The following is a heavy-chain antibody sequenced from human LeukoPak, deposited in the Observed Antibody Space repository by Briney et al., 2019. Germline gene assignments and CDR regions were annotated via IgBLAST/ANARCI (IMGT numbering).Heavy chain of an antibody. J-gene: IGHJ2*01. V-gene: IGHV1-18*01. CDR3: ARPRDTAIDWYFDL. D-gene: IGHD5-18*01. CDR2: ISAYNGNT. CDR1: GYTFTSYG. Sequence: GASVKVSCKASGYTFTSYGISWVRQAPGQGLEWMGWISAYNGNTNYAQKLQGRVTMTTDTSTSTAYMDLRSLRSDGTAVYYCARPRDTAIDWYFDLWGRGTLVTVSS.